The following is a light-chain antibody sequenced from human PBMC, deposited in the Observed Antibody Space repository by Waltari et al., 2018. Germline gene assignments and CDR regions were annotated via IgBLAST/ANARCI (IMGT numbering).Light chain of an antibody. Sequence: DIQMTQSPSSLSASVGDRVTITCRASQRIGNYLNWYQHKPGKAPKLLIYAASSLQSGVPSRFSGSGSGTDFILTISSLQPEDFATYYCQQSYSTMLTFGGGTKVEIK. J-gene: IGKJ4*01. CDR1: QRIGNY. CDR2: AAS. CDR3: QQSYSTMLT. V-gene: IGKV1-39*01.